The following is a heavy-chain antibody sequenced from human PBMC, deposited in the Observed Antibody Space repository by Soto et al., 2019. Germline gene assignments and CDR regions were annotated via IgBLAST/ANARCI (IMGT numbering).Heavy chain of an antibody. V-gene: IGHV4-59*08. CDR1: GGSISSYY. CDR3: ARGVDGYNYAWAQGLDY. D-gene: IGHD5-12*01. J-gene: IGHJ4*02. Sequence: SETLSLTCTVSGGSISSYYWSWIRQPPGKGLEWIGYIYYNGRTNYNPSLKSRVTISVDTSKNQFSLKLSPVTAADTAVYYCARGVDGYNYAWAQGLDYWGQGTLVTVSS. CDR2: IYYNGRT.